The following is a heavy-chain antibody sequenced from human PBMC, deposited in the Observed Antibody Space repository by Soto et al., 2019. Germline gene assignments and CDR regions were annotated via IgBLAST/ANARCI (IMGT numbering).Heavy chain of an antibody. Sequence: ASVKVSCKASGYTFTSYAMHWVRQAPGQRLEWMGWINAGNGNTKYSQKFQGRVTITRDTSASTAYMELSSLRSEDTAVYYCARARYCSSTCCPHYFVYCVHGTLVT. CDR2: INAGNGNT. J-gene: IGHJ4*01. D-gene: IGHD2-2*01. V-gene: IGHV1-3*01. CDR1: GYTFTSYA. CDR3: ARARYCSSTCCPHYFVY.